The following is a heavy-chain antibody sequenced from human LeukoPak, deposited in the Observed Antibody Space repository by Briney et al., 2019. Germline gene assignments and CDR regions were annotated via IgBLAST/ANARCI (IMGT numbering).Heavy chain of an antibody. J-gene: IGHJ4*02. D-gene: IGHD6-19*01. CDR3: ARETSYSSFDY. Sequence: GGSLRLSCAASGFTFSSYSMNWVRQAPGKGLEWVSYISSSSSTIYYADSVKGRFTISRDNSKNTLYLQMNSLRAEDTAVYYCARETSYSSFDYWGQGTLVTVSS. V-gene: IGHV3-48*01. CDR1: GFTFSSYS. CDR2: ISSSSSTI.